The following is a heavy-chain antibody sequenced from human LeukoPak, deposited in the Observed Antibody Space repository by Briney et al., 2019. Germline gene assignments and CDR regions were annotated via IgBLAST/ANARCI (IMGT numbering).Heavy chain of an antibody. CDR1: GFTFSRYS. V-gene: IGHV3-48*04. Sequence: GGSLRLSCAASGFTFSRYSMNWVRQAPGKGLEWVSFISSSSSSTIYYADSAKGRFTISRDNAKNSLYLQMNSLRAEDTAVYYCARDRGGSYPAIDYWGQGTLVTVSS. J-gene: IGHJ4*02. D-gene: IGHD1-26*01. CDR2: ISSSSSSTI. CDR3: ARDRGGSYPAIDY.